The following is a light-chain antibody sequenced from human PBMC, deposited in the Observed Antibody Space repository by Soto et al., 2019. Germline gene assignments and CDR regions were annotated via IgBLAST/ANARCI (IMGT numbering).Light chain of an antibody. CDR2: DVS. CDR1: SSDVGGYNY. J-gene: IGLJ1*01. Sequence: QSALTQPASVSGSPGQSITISCTGTSSDVGGYNYVSWYQQHPGKAPKLMIYDVSNRPSGVSNRFSGSKSGNTASLTNSGLQAEDEADYYCSSYTSSSTHNYVFGTGTKVTVL. V-gene: IGLV2-14*01. CDR3: SSYTSSSTHNYV.